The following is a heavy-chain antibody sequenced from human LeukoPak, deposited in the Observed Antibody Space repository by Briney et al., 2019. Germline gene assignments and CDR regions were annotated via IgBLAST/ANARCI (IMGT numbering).Heavy chain of an antibody. CDR3: AREWELRTRDAFDI. J-gene: IGHJ3*02. CDR2: ISSSSSYI. V-gene: IGHV3-21*01. Sequence: GGSLRLSCAASGFTFSSYSMTWVRQAPGKGLEWVSSISSSSSYIYYADSVKGRFTISRDNAKNSLYLQMNSLRAEDTAVYYCAREWELRTRDAFDIWGQGTMVTVSS. D-gene: IGHD1-26*01. CDR1: GFTFSSYS.